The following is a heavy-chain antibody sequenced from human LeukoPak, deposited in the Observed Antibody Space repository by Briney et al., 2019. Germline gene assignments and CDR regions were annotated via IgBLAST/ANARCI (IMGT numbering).Heavy chain of an antibody. J-gene: IGHJ3*02. Sequence: GGPLRLSCAASGFNLSNYNMNWVRQAPGKGLEWVSSITVTTTFIYYADSVKGRFTISRDNAKNSLYLQMNTLRVEDTAVYYCARDLPGELGRGVFDIWGQGTMVTVSS. CDR2: ITVTTTFI. V-gene: IGHV3-21*01. CDR1: GFNLSNYN. D-gene: IGHD1-1*01. CDR3: ARDLPGELGRGVFDI.